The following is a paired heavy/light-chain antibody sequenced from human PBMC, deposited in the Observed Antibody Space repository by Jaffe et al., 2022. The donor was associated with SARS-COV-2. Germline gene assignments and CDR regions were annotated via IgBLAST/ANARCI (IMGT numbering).Light chain of an antibody. CDR2: GAS. CDR3: QHYGSSPRES. V-gene: IGKV3-20*01. Sequence: EIVLTQSPGTLSLSPGERATLSCRASESVSSGYLAWYQQKPGQAPRLIIYGASTRATGIPDRFSGSGSGTDFTLTISRLQTEDFAVYYCQHYGSSPRESFGQGTKVEIK. J-gene: IGKJ1*01. CDR1: ESVSSGY.
Heavy chain of an antibody. Sequence: QMQLQESGPGLVKPSQTLSLTCTVSGGSLSGGYYYWSWIRQSAGKGLEWIGRIYLNGKTTSNPSLKSRVTISVDTSKNQIALNLSSVTAADTAVYYCARDNYDYSGYYYVNGEPHNYYGLDVWGQGTTVTVS. CDR3: ARDNYDYSGYYYVNGEPHNYYGLDV. V-gene: IGHV4-61*02. D-gene: IGHD3-22*01. CDR2: IYLNGKT. CDR1: GGSLSGGYYY. J-gene: IGHJ6*02.